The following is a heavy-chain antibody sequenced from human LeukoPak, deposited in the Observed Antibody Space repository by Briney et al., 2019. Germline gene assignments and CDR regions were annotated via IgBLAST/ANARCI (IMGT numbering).Heavy chain of an antibody. J-gene: IGHJ4*02. CDR3: ARVVGTVTTDLLDY. CDR1: GGSFSGYY. V-gene: IGHV4-34*01. Sequence: SETLSLTCAAYGGSFSGYYWSWIRQPPGKGLEWIGEINHSGSTNYNPSLKSRVTISVDTSKNQFSLKLSSVTAADTAVYYCARVVGTVTTDLLDYWGQGTLVTVSS. D-gene: IGHD4-11*01. CDR2: INHSGST.